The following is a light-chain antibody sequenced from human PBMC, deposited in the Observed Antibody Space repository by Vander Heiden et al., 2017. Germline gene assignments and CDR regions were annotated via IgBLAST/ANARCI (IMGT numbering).Light chain of an antibody. CDR2: EDN. V-gene: IGLV3-1*01. J-gene: IGLJ2*01. CDR3: QAWDSSTLV. CDR1: KLGDKY. Sequence: SYELTRPPSVSVSPGQTASITCSGDKLGDKYPCWYQQKPGQSPVLVIYEDNKRPSGIPERFSGSNSGNTATLTISGTQAMDEADYYSQAWDSSTLVFGGGTKLTVL.